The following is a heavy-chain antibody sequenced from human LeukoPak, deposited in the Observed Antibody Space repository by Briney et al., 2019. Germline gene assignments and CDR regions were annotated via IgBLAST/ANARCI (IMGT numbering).Heavy chain of an antibody. CDR2: INPNSGGT. V-gene: IGHV1-2*02. CDR1: GYTFTGYY. J-gene: IGHJ5*02. Sequence: GASVKVSCKASGYTFTGYYMHWVRQAPGQGLEWMGWINPNSGGTNYAQKFQGRVTMTRDTSISTAYMELSRLRSDDTAVYYCARGITIFGVVSGGGFDPWGQGTLVTVS. D-gene: IGHD3-3*01. CDR3: ARGITIFGVVSGGGFDP.